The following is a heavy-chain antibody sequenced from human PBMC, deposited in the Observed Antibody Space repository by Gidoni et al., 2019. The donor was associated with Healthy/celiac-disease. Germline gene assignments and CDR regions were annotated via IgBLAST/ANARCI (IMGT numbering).Heavy chain of an antibody. Sequence: EVQLVESGGGLVPPGVSLRLSFSASGFTFSSYAMHWVRQAPGKGLEYVSAISSNGGSTYYADSVKGRFTISRDNYKNTLYLQMSSLRAEDTAVYYCVKEFVAVAGTIFDYWGQGTLVTVSS. V-gene: IGHV3-64D*08. J-gene: IGHJ4*02. CDR1: GFTFSSYA. CDR3: VKEFVAVAGTIFDY. CDR2: ISSNGGST. D-gene: IGHD6-19*01.